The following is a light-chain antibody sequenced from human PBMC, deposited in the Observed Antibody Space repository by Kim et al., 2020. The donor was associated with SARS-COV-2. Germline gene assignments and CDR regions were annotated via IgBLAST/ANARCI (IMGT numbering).Light chain of an antibody. Sequence: GQSVTVSCTGTSIDVGGYNYVSWYQQHPGKAPKLMIYDVSKRPSGVSNRFSGSKSGNTASLTISGLQAEDEADYYCSSYTRSSTWVFGGGTQLTVL. CDR3: SSYTRSSTWV. CDR1: SIDVGGYNY. CDR2: DVS. V-gene: IGLV2-14*04. J-gene: IGLJ3*02.